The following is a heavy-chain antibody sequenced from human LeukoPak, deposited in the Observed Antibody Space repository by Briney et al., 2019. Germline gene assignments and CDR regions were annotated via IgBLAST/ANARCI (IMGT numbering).Heavy chain of an antibody. D-gene: IGHD3-10*01. CDR2: ISGSGGST. J-gene: IGHJ4*02. CDR3: AKGSRDSRPYYFDF. V-gene: IGHV3-23*01. Sequence: GGSLRLSCAASGFTFSSYAMNWVRQAPGKGLEWVSAISGSGGSTYYADSVKGRFTISRDNSKNMLYLQMNSLRAEDMALYYCAKGSRDSRPYYFDFWGQGTLVTVSS. CDR1: GFTFSSYA.